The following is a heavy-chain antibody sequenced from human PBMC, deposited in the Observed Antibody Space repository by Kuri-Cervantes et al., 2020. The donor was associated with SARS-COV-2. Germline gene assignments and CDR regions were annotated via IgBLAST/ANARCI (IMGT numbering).Heavy chain of an antibody. CDR1: GYTFTGYY. CDR2: INPNSGGT. J-gene: IGHJ4*02. V-gene: IGHV1-2*02. D-gene: IGHD3-22*01. Sequence: ASVKVSCKASGYTFTGYYMHWVRQAPGQGLEWMGWINPNSGGTNYAQKFQGRVTMTRDTSISTAYMGLSRLRSDDTAVYYCARDPREYYYDSSGTIRTEESYFDYWGQGTLVTVSS. CDR3: ARDPREYYYDSSGTIRTEESYFDY.